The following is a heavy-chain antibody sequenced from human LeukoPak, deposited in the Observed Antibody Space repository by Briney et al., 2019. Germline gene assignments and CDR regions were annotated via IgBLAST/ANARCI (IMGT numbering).Heavy chain of an antibody. D-gene: IGHD3-22*01. J-gene: IGHJ4*02. CDR1: GFTFSNYW. V-gene: IGHV3-74*01. CDR3: ARDTRSYDSSGYYRD. CDR2: INDDGSAT. Sequence: GGSLRLSCAASGFTFSNYWMHWVRQVPGKGLVWVSRINDDGSATFYADSVKGRFTISRDNAKNTLFLQINSLRAEDTAVYYCARDTRSYDSSGYYRDWGQGTLVTVSS.